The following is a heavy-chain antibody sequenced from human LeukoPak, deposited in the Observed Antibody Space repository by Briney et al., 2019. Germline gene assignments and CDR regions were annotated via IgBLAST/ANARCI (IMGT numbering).Heavy chain of an antibody. CDR3: ARVGEWIQLWNGIDY. D-gene: IGHD5-18*01. CDR1: GFTFSSYG. CDR2: ISYDGSNK. V-gene: IGHV3-30*03. J-gene: IGHJ4*02. Sequence: GGSLRPSCAASGFTFSSYGMHWVRQAPGKGLEWVAVISYDGSNKYYADSVKGRFTISRDNSKNTLYLQMNSLRAEDTAVYYCARVGEWIQLWNGIDYWGQGTLVTVSS.